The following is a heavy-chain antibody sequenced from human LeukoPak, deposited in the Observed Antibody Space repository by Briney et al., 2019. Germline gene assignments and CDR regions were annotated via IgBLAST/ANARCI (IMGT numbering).Heavy chain of an antibody. D-gene: IGHD3-16*01. CDR3: ARHTGLWAFDI. V-gene: IGHV4-61*05. J-gene: IGHJ3*02. Sequence: NPSETLSLTCTVSGASISSSTYYWSWIRQPPGKGLEWIANIYNSGNTRYNPSLKSRVTISVDTSKNQVSLKLSSVTAADTAVYYCARHTGLWAFDIWGQGTMVTVSS. CDR1: GASISSSTYY. CDR2: IYNSGNT.